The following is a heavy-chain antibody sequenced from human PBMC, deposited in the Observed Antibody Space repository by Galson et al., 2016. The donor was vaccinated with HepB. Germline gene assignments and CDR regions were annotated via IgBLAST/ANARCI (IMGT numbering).Heavy chain of an antibody. J-gene: IGHJ6*02. CDR2: INYVGRT. CDR3: ARTVTTVTPHNSNDLDV. CDR1: GASLRDYY. Sequence: ETLSLTCALHGASLRDYYWSWVRQPPGMGLQWIGEINYVGRTNYSPSLKSRVTISIDMSKNHFSLNLGSVTAADTAIYYCARTVTTVTPHNSNDLDVWGQGTTVTVS. D-gene: IGHD4-11*01. V-gene: IGHV4-34*01.